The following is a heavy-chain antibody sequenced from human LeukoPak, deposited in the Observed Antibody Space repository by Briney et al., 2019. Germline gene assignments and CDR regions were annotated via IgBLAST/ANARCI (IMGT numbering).Heavy chain of an antibody. CDR2: IFHSGST. J-gene: IGHJ4*02. V-gene: IGHV4-39*01. Sequence: PSETLSLTCTVSGGSIGSSGYYWGWIRQPPGKGLECIAYIFHSGSTQYNPSLKSRVIRSVDRSKNQLSLKLSSVTAADTAMYYCVRRLGGSSNLDYWGQGALVTVSS. CDR3: VRRLGGSSNLDY. CDR1: GGSIGSSGYY. D-gene: IGHD1-26*01.